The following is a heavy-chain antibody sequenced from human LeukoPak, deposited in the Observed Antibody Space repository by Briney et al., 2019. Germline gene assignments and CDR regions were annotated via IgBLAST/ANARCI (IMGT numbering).Heavy chain of an antibody. D-gene: IGHD1-26*01. CDR1: GFTFSSYW. V-gene: IGHV3-74*01. J-gene: IGHJ5*02. Sequence: GGSLRLSCAASGFTFSSYWMHWVRQAPGKGLVWVSRINTDGSTTHYADSVKGRFTISRDNAKNTLYLQMNSLRAEDTAVYYCVRGTYGLRIDNWFDPWGQGTLVTVSS. CDR3: VRGTYGLRIDNWFDP. CDR2: INTDGSTT.